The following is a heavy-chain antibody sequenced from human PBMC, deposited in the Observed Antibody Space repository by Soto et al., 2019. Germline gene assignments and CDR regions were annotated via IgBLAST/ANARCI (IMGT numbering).Heavy chain of an antibody. Sequence: PGGSLRLSCAASGFTFDDYAMHWVRQAPGKGLEWVSGISWNSGSIGYADSVKGRFTISRDNAKNSLYLQMNSLRAEDTALYYCAKDIGAGSSFNAFDIWGQGTMVTVSS. D-gene: IGHD3-10*01. J-gene: IGHJ3*02. CDR2: ISWNSGSI. CDR3: AKDIGAGSSFNAFDI. V-gene: IGHV3-9*01. CDR1: GFTFDDYA.